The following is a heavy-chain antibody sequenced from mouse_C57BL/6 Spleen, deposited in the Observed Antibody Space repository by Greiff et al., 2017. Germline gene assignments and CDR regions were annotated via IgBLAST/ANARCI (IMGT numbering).Heavy chain of an antibody. CDR3: ARWDYYGSRGENYAMDY. D-gene: IGHD1-1*01. J-gene: IGHJ4*01. V-gene: IGHV1-52*01. Sequence: QVQLQQPGAELVRPGSSVKLSCKASGYTFTSYWMHWVKQRPIQGLEWIGNIDPSDRETHYNQKFKDKATLTVDKSSSTAYMQLSSLTSEDSAVYYCARWDYYGSRGENYAMDYWGQGTSVTVSS. CDR2: IDPSDRET. CDR1: GYTFTSYW.